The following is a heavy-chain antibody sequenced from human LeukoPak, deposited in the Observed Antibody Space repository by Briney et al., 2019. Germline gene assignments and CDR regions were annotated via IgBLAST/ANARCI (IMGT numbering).Heavy chain of an antibody. D-gene: IGHD3-9*01. CDR3: AKAGYFDILTGYYPFDV. V-gene: IGHV3-30*02. Sequence: GGSPRLSCAASGFTFSSYGMHWVRQAPGKGLEWVAFISFDGSNKFYTDSVKGRFTISRDNSKNALYLQMNSLRAEDAAVYYCAKAGYFDILTGYYPFDVWGQGTMVTVSS. J-gene: IGHJ3*01. CDR1: GFTFSSYG. CDR2: ISFDGSNK.